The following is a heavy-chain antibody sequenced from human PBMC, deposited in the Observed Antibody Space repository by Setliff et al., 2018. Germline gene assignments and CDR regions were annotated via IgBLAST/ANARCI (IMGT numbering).Heavy chain of an antibody. J-gene: IGHJ4*02. Sequence: SETLSLTCTVSGGSINNYHWNWIRQPPGKGLEWIGYVGYNGNTHYNPSLNSRVTMSADTSKNQFSLKLTSVSAADTAVYYCARWGTVSNFDYWGQGTLVTVSS. CDR2: VGYNGNT. V-gene: IGHV4-59*01. CDR3: ARWGTVSNFDY. D-gene: IGHD4-4*01. CDR1: GGSINNYH.